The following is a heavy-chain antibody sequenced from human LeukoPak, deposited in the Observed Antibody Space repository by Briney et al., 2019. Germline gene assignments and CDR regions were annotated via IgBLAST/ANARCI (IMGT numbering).Heavy chain of an antibody. V-gene: IGHV4-39*01. CDR2: VYYSGST. Sequence: PSETLSLTCTVSGGSISSHYWGWFRQPPGKGLEWIGSVYYSGSTYYTPSLKSRATISVDTSKNQFSLKLTSVTAADTAVYYCARPNSGTYVARAFDIWGHGTLVSVSS. D-gene: IGHD1-26*01. J-gene: IGHJ3*02. CDR3: ARPNSGTYVARAFDI. CDR1: GGSISSHY.